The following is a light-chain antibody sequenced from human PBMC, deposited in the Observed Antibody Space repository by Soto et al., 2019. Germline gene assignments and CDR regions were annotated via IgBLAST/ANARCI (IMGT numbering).Light chain of an antibody. CDR1: QIISTY. CDR3: QQTYRAPYT. Sequence: DIQMTQSPSSPSASVGDRVTITCRESQIISTYLNQQQQGAGLNPRLLIYAASSSQSGVPPRFSGSGSGTDFTLTISSLQPEDFATYFCQQTYRAPYTFGQGTKV. J-gene: IGKJ1*01. V-gene: IGKV1-39*01. CDR2: AAS.